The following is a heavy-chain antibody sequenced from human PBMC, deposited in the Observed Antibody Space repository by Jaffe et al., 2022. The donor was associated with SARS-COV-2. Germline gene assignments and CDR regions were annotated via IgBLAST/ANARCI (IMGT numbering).Heavy chain of an antibody. D-gene: IGHD3-10*01. CDR1: GFSFRTYI. CDR2: ISSSSGTI. Sequence: EVQLVESGGGSVQPGGSLRLSCAASGFSFRTYIMNWVRQAPRKGLEWVSYISSSSGTIHYAESVKGRFTISRDNAKNSLYLQMNSLRDEDTAVYYCARIYGSGSSGMDVWGPGTTVTVSS. J-gene: IGHJ6*02. CDR3: ARIYGSGSSGMDV. V-gene: IGHV3-48*02.